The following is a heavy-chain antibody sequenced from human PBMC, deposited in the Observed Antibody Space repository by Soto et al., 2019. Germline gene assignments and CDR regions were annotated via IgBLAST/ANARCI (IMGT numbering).Heavy chain of an antibody. J-gene: IGHJ4*02. D-gene: IGHD3-10*01. Sequence: GGSLRPSCVTPKFPFRNHLMTRVRQAPGKGLEWVANIKEDGSEKYYVDSVKGRFTISRDNAKNSLYLQMNSLRAEDTAVYFCARVYFKYDYWGQGTLVTVSS. CDR1: KFPFRNHL. V-gene: IGHV3-7*01. CDR3: ARVYFKYDY. CDR2: IKEDGSEK.